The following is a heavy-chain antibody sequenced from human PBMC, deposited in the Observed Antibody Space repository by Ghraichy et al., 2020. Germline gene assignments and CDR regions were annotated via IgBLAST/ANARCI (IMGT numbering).Heavy chain of an antibody. CDR1: GGSISSYY. J-gene: IGHJ4*02. Sequence: SETLSLTCTVSGGSISSYYWSWIRQPPGKGLEWIGYIYYSGSTNYNPSLKSRVTISVDTSKNQFSLKLSSVTAADTAVYYCARLIPPGYCSSTSCYNYFDYWGQGTLVTVSS. CDR3: ARLIPPGYCSSTSCYNYFDY. CDR2: IYYSGST. D-gene: IGHD2-2*02. V-gene: IGHV4-59*01.